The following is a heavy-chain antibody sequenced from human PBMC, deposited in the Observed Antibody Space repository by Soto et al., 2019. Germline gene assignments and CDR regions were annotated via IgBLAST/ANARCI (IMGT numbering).Heavy chain of an antibody. D-gene: IGHD1-26*01. CDR1: GFTFSSYA. CDR2: ISGSGGST. CDR3: ARAQYTGSYFDACDV. Sequence: GGSLRLSCAASGFTFSSYAMSWVRQAPGKGLEWVSAISGSGGSTYYAESVKGRFTISRDNSKNTLYVQMNSLTVEDTAVYYCARAQYTGSYFDACDVWGQGTMVTVSS. J-gene: IGHJ3*01. V-gene: IGHV3-23*01.